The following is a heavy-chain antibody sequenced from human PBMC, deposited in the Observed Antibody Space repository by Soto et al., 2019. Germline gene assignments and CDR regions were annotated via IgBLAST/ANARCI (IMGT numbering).Heavy chain of an antibody. Sequence: PSETLSLTCAVYGGSFSGYYWSWIRQPPGKGLELIGEINHSGSTNYNPSLKSRVTISVDTSKNQFSLKLSSVTAADTAVYYCARCPRIMITFGGRYYYYGMDVWGQGTTVTV. V-gene: IGHV4-34*01. J-gene: IGHJ6*02. CDR3: ARCPRIMITFGGRYYYYGMDV. CDR2: INHSGST. CDR1: GGSFSGYY. D-gene: IGHD3-16*01.